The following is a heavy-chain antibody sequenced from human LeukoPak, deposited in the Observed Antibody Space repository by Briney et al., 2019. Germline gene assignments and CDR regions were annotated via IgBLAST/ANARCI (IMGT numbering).Heavy chain of an antibody. CDR1: DYTFTSYG. V-gene: IGHV1-18*01. Sequence: ASVKVSCKASDYTFTSYGISWVRQAPGQGLEWMGWISGYNGNTKYARKVQGRVTMTTDTSTSTAYMELRSLRSDDTAVYYCARSGWGNRQAFDIWGQGTMVTVSS. CDR3: ARSGWGNRQAFDI. J-gene: IGHJ3*02. D-gene: IGHD6-19*01. CDR2: ISGYNGNT.